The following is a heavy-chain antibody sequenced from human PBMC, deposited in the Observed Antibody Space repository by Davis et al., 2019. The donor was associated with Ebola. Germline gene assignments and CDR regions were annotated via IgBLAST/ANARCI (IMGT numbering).Heavy chain of an antibody. V-gene: IGHV2-26*01. CDR3: ARIQAIGSCSDVSCSEFRYSYHGMDV. D-gene: IGHD2-15*01. CDR2: IFSNGDT. Sequence: SGPTLVKPTETLTLTCAVSGFSLTEGKMRVRWIRQPPGRALEWLAHIFSNGDTTYSASLKGSLTISRDTSKSQVVLMMTNVDPADPATYYCARIQAIGSCSDVSCSEFRYSYHGMDVWGQGTTVTVSS. J-gene: IGHJ6*02. CDR1: GFSLTEGKMR.